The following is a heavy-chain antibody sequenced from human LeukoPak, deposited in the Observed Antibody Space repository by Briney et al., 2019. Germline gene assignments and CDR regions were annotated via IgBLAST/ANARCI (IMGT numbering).Heavy chain of an antibody. J-gene: IGHJ4*02. CDR3: AREGEYYDILTGYYGFDY. CDR2: IRYDGRNK. CDR1: GFTFSSYG. Sequence: GGSLRLSCAASGFTFSSYGMYWVRQAPGKGLEWVAFIRYDGRNKYYADSVKGRFTISRDNSKNTLYLQMNSLRDEDTAVYYCAREGEYYDILTGYYGFDYWGQGTLVTVSS. V-gene: IGHV3-30*02. D-gene: IGHD3-9*01.